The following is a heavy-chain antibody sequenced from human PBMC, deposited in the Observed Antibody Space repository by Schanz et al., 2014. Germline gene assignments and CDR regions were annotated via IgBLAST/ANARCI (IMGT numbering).Heavy chain of an antibody. V-gene: IGHV4-61*08. CDR1: GASISSRDFY. D-gene: IGHD1-26*01. Sequence: QVQLQESGPGLVKPSQTLSLTCTVSGASISSRDFYWSWIRQFPGKGLEWIGYISYSGSTNYSPSLKSRVTISLDTSNNQISLKLRSVSAADTAVYYCARDKSGTYYTFDLWGPGTQVTVSS. CDR3: ARDKSGTYYTFDL. CDR2: ISYSGST. J-gene: IGHJ4*02.